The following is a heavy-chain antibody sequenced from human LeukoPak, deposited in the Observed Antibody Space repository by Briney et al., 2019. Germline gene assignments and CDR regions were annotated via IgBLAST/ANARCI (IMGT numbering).Heavy chain of an antibody. CDR2: IYYSGST. Sequence: PSETPSLTCGVSGFSISRSYYWGWIRQPPGKGLEWIGSIYYSGSTYYNPSLKSRVTISVDTSKNQFSLKLSSVTAADTAVYYCARRSIAAAGTGVRYFDYWGQGTLVTVSS. D-gene: IGHD6-13*01. J-gene: IGHJ4*02. CDR1: GFSISRSYY. V-gene: IGHV4-39*01. CDR3: ARRSIAAAGTGVRYFDY.